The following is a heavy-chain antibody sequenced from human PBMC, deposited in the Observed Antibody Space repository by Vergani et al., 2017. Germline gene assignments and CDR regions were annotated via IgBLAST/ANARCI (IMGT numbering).Heavy chain of an antibody. J-gene: IGHJ3*01. D-gene: IGHD5-24*01. CDR3: ATGRSDGYNDAWEF. V-gene: IGHV3-23*04. CDR2: ISGPGLGT. CDR1: GFTFSSYA. Sequence: EVQLVESGGGLVQPGGSLRLSCAASGFTFSSYAVSWVRQAPGRGLAWVSSISGPGLGTYYADSVKGRFSISRDNSKNTVFLQMHSLRSEDTAVYYCATGRSDGYNDAWEFWGQGTMVTVSS.